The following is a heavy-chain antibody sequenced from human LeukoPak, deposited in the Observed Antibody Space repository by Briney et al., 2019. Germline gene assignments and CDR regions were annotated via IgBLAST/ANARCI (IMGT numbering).Heavy chain of an antibody. CDR2: IYYSGST. CDR3: AREMGRDGYNLREGGYDY. D-gene: IGHD5-24*01. V-gene: IGHV4-59*01. J-gene: IGHJ4*02. CDR1: GGSISSYY. Sequence: SETLSLTCTVSGGSISSYYWSWTRQPPGKGLEWIGYIYYSGSTNYNPSLKSRVTISVDTSKNQFSLKLSSVTAADTAVYYCAREMGRDGYNLREGGYDYWGQGTLVTVSS.